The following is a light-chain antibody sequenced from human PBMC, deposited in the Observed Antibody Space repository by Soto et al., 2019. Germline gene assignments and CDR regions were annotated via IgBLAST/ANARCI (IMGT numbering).Light chain of an antibody. CDR1: SSDVGAYIH. V-gene: IGLV2-14*03. CDR2: DVS. CDR3: SSYTSSSTEV. J-gene: IGLJ1*01. Sequence: QSALTQPASVSGSPGQSITISCTGTSSDVGAYIHVSWYQHHPGKAPKLILYDVSARPSGVSDRFSGSKSGNTASLTISGLQPEDEADYYCSSYTSSSTEVFGTGTKVTVL.